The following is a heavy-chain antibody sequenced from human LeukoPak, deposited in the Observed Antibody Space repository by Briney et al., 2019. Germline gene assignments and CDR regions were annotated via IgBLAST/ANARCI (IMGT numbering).Heavy chain of an antibody. Sequence: PSETLSLTCTVSGGSISSSSYYWGWIRQPPGKGLEWIGSIYYSGSTYYNPSLKSRFTISVDTSKNQFSLKLSSVTAADTAVYYCARVTVVTQYYFDYWGQGTLVTVSS. CDR3: ARVTVVTQYYFDY. D-gene: IGHD4-23*01. CDR2: IYYSGST. J-gene: IGHJ4*02. CDR1: GGSISSSSYY. V-gene: IGHV4-39*01.